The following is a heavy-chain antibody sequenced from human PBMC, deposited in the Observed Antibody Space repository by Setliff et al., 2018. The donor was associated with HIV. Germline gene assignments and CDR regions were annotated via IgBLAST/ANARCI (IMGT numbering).Heavy chain of an antibody. Sequence: SETLSLTCTVSGDSVSSVSYYWSWIRQPPGKGLEWIVYIYYSGTTKYNPSLKSRVSISVDTSKNQFSLKLSSVTAADTAVYYCASEAWTSYRSSSGYYYYYMDVWGKGTTVTVSS. CDR1: GDSVSSVSYY. CDR3: ASEAWTSYRSSSGYYYYYMDV. J-gene: IGHJ6*03. V-gene: IGHV4-61*01. CDR2: IYYSGTT. D-gene: IGHD6-6*01.